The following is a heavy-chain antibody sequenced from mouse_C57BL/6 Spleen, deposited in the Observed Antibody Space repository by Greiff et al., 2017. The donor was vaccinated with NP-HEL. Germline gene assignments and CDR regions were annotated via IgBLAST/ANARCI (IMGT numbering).Heavy chain of an antibody. CDR3: ARRGIYYDYDDGDFDD. D-gene: IGHD2-4*01. J-gene: IGHJ2*01. Sequence: QVQLQQPGAELVRPGTSVKLSCKASGYTFTSYWMHWVKQRPGQGLEWIGVIDPSDSYTNYNQKFKGKATLTVDTSSSTAYMQLSSLTSEDSAVYYCARRGIYYDYDDGDFDDWGKGTTLTVSS. CDR1: GYTFTSYW. V-gene: IGHV1-59*01. CDR2: IDPSDSYT.